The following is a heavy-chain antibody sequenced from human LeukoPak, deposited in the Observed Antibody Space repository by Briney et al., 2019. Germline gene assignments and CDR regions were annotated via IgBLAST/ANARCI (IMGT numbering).Heavy chain of an antibody. CDR3: ARDPVLLWFGAFDY. J-gene: IGHJ4*02. CDR1: GFTFSDYS. V-gene: IGHV3-21*01. CDR2: ISSTSSYI. D-gene: IGHD3-10*01. Sequence: HPGGSLRLSCAASGFTFSDYSLTWVRQAPGKGLEWVSSISSTSSYIYYADSVKGRFTISRDNAKNSLYLQMNSLRAEDTAVYYCARDPVLLWFGAFDYWGQGTLVTVSS.